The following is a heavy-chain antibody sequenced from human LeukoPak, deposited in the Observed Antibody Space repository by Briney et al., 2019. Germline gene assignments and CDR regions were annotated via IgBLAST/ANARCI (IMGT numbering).Heavy chain of an antibody. CDR3: ATHYSGSWYPFDY. D-gene: IGHD6-13*01. J-gene: IGHJ4*02. Sequence: GGSLRLSCAAAGFTFSTYAMSWVRQAPGKGLEWVSTISGSGGSTYYADSVKGRFTISRDNSKNTLYLQMNSLRAEDTAVYYCATHYSGSWYPFDYWGQGTLVTVSS. V-gene: IGHV3-23*01. CDR2: ISGSGGST. CDR1: GFTFSTYA.